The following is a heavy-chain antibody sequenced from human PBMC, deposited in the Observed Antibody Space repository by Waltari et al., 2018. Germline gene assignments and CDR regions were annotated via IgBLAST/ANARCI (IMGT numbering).Heavy chain of an antibody. Sequence: QITLTESGPTLVKPTQTLTLTCTFSGFSFTSTGVAVSWIRQPPTKALEWLALINWDDEKWYSPSLKNRLTVTKDTSRNQVVLTLTNMDPADTATYYCAGGWFYFDYWGQGALVTVSS. V-gene: IGHV2-5*02. CDR1: GFSFTSTGVA. CDR3: AGGWFYFDY. J-gene: IGHJ4*02. CDR2: INWDDEK. D-gene: IGHD6-19*01.